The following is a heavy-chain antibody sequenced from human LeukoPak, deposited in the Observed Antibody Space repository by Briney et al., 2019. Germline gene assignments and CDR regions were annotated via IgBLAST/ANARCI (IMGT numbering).Heavy chain of an antibody. J-gene: IGHJ3*01. Sequence: SETLSLTCTVSGGSISSYYWSWIRQPPGKGLEWIGYIYYSGSTNYNPSLKSRVTISVDTSKNQFSLKLSSVTAADTAVYYCARRGRYDAFDLWGQGTMVTVSS. CDR2: IYYSGST. CDR3: ARRGRYDAFDL. D-gene: IGHD6-19*01. V-gene: IGHV4-59*08. CDR1: GGSISSYY.